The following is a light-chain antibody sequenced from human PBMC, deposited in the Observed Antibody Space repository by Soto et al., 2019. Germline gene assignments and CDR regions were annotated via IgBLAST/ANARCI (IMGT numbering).Light chain of an antibody. CDR1: SSDVGGHNY. CDR2: EVD. V-gene: IGLV2-8*01. J-gene: IGLJ2*01. Sequence: QLVLTQPPSASGSPGQSVTISCTGTSSDVGGHNYVSWYQQHPGKVPKLLIYEVDKRPSGVPDRFSGSKSDNTASLTVSGLQAEDEADYYCSSYAGSALFGGGTKLTVL. CDR3: SSYAGSAL.